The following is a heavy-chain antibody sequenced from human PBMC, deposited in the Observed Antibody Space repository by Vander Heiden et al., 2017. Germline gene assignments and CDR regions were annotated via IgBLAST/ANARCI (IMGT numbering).Heavy chain of an antibody. J-gene: IGHJ6*02. V-gene: IGHV1-2*02. Sequence: QVQLVQSGAEVKKPGASVKVPCKASGYTFTGYYMHWVRQAPGHGLEWMGWINPNSGGTKYAQKFQGRVTMTRDTSISTAYMELTRLRSDDTAVYYCARVPQGGMDVWGQGTTVTVSS. CDR2: INPNSGGT. CDR3: ARVPQGGMDV. CDR1: GYTFTGYY.